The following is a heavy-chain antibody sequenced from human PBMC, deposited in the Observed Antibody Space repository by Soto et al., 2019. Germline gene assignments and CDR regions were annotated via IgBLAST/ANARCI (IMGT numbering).Heavy chain of an antibody. CDR1: GGSFSGYY. CDR3: ARAYDSSGYYPPLLDY. V-gene: IGHV4-34*01. D-gene: IGHD3-22*01. J-gene: IGHJ4*02. Sequence: SETLSLTRAVYGGSFSGYYWSWIRQAPGKGLEWIGEIYHSGSTNYNPSLKSRVTISVVTSKNQLSLRLTSVTAADTAVYYCARAYDSSGYYPPLLDYWGQGTLVTVSS. CDR2: IYHSGST.